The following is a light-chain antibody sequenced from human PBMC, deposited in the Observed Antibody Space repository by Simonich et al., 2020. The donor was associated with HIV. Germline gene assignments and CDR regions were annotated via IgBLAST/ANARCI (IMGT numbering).Light chain of an antibody. J-gene: IGKJ1*01. CDR3: QQYYSTPPWT. V-gene: IGKV1-NL1*01. CDR2: AAS. Sequence: DIQMTQSPSSLSASVGDRVTITCRASQGISNSLAWYQPKPGKAPKLLLYAASRLESGVPSRFSGSGSGTDYTLTISSLQPEDFASYYCQQYYSTPPWTFGQGTKVEIK. CDR1: QGISNS.